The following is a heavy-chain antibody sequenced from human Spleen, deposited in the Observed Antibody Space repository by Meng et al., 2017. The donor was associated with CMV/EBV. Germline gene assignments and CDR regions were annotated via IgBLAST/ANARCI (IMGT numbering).Heavy chain of an antibody. CDR1: GGSISSSSYY. CDR3: AKDGGYCSASSCRGLIRPFDR. J-gene: IGHJ4*02. V-gene: IGHV4-39*07. D-gene: IGHD2-15*01. Sequence: SETLSLTCTVSGGSISSSSYYWGWIRQPPGKGLEWIGSIYYSESIYYNPSLKSRITISIDTSKNQFSPRLRSVTAADTAVYYCAKDGGYCSASSCRGLIRPFDRWGQGTLVTVSS. CDR2: IYYSESI.